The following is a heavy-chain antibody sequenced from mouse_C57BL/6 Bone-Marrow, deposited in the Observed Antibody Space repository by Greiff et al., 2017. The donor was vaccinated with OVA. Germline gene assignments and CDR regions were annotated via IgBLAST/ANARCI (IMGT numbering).Heavy chain of an antibody. CDR1: GFTFTDYY. J-gene: IGHJ1*03. V-gene: IGHV7-3*01. Sequence: EVQVVESGGGLVQPGGSLSLSCAASGFTFTDYYMSWVRQPPGKALEWLGFIRNKANGYTTEYSASVKGRFTISRDNSQSILYLQMNALRAEDSATYYCARSSSPYWYFDVWGTGTTVTVSS. CDR2: IRNKANGYTT. D-gene: IGHD1-1*01. CDR3: ARSSSPYWYFDV.